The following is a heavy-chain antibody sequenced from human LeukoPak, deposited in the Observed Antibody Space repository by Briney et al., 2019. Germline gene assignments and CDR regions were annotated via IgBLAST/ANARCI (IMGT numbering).Heavy chain of an antibody. V-gene: IGHV5-51*01. CDR1: GYKFIDHW. D-gene: IGHD1-1*01. CDR3: ARHVTPGVTRWFDP. Sequence: GESLKISCKTSGYKFIDHWIGWVRQMPGKGLEWMAIIYPGDSDARYSPSFQGQVTISADKSITTAYLQWSSLKASDTATYYCARHVTPGVTRWFDPWGQGTPVTVSS. J-gene: IGHJ5*02. CDR2: IYPGDSDA.